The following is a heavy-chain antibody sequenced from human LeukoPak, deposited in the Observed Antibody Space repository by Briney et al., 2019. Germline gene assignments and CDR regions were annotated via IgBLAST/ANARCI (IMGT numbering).Heavy chain of an antibody. CDR2: INHSGST. CDR3: ARGYYDSSGYNDY. J-gene: IGHJ4*02. Sequence: SETLSLTCAVYGGSFSGYYWSWIRQPPGKGLEWIGEINHSGSTNYNPSLKSRVTMSVDTSKNQFSLKLSSVTATDTAVYYCARGYYDSSGYNDYWGQGTLVTVSS. D-gene: IGHD3-22*01. V-gene: IGHV4-34*01. CDR1: GGSFSGYY.